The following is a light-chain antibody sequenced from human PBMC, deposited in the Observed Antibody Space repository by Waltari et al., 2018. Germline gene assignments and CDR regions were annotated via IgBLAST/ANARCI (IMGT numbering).Light chain of an antibody. J-gene: IGLJ2*01. CDR3: SSYADNKGV. CDR1: GSDIDGYNY. V-gene: IGLV2-8*01. Sequence: QSALTQPPSASGSPGQSVTISCTGTGSDIDGYNYVSWYQQHPGKAPKRMIYEVTKRPSGVPDRFSGSKSGNTASLTVSGLQAEDEAYYYCSSYADNKGVFGGGTKLTVL. CDR2: EVT.